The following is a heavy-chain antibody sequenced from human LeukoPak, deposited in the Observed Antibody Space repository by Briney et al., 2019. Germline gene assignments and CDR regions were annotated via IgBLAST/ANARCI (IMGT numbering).Heavy chain of an antibody. D-gene: IGHD3-10*01. J-gene: IGHJ4*02. Sequence: GGSLRLSCAVSGITLSNYGMSWVRQAPGKGLEWVAGISGSGGGTKYADSVKGRFTISRDNSKNTLFLQMTSLRVEDTAIYFCAKRGVVIRVVLVGFHKEANYFESWGQGALVTVSS. CDR3: AKRGVVIRVVLVGFHKEANYFES. CDR2: ISGSGGGT. CDR1: GITLSNYG. V-gene: IGHV3-23*01.